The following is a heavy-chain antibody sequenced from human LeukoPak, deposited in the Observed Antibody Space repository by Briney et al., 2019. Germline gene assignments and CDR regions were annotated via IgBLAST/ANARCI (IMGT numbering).Heavy chain of an antibody. CDR2: ISAYNGNT. CDR3: ARGYDILTGYYKGQGQYYFDY. V-gene: IGHV1-18*04. D-gene: IGHD3-9*01. J-gene: IGHJ4*02. Sequence: ASVKVSCKASGYAFTSYGISGVRQAPGQGLEWMGWISAYNGNTNYAQKLQGRVTMTTDTSTSTAYMELRSLRSDDTAVYYCARGYDILTGYYKGQGQYYFDYWGQGTLVTVSS. CDR1: GYAFTSYG.